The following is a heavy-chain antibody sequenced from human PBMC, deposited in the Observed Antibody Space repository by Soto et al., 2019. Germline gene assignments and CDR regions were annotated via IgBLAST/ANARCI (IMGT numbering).Heavy chain of an antibody. CDR2: KWYDGSNK. D-gene: IGHD6-13*01. V-gene: IGHV3-33*01. Sequence: PGGFPRLSCGASGVTFGSYGMHWVRQGPGKGLEWVAVKWYDGSNKYYADSVKGRFTISRDNSKNTLYLQMNSLRAEDTAVYYCARVAAAANDYGGQG. J-gene: IGHJ4*02. CDR1: GVTFGSYG. CDR3: ARVAAAANDY.